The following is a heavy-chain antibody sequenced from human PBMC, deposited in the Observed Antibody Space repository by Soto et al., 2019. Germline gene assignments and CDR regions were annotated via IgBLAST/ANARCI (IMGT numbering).Heavy chain of an antibody. CDR1: GGSIRSGGYY. CDR2: IYYSGST. D-gene: IGHD1-1*01. V-gene: IGHV4-31*03. J-gene: IGHJ6*02. CDR3: ARDRLMATAGTARHYFGLDV. Sequence: LTCTVSGGSIRSGGYYWSWVRQSPRRGLEWIGNIYYSGSTYYNPSLKSRLTISVDTSKNQFSLNLSSVTAADTAVYYCARDRLMATAGTARHYFGLDVWGQGTTVTVSS.